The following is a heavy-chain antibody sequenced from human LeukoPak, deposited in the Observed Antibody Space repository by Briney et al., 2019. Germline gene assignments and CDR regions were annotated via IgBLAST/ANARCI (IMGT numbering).Heavy chain of an antibody. CDR1: GFTFSSYA. CDR3: PMHQLFGPYSFDY. V-gene: IGHV3-23*01. Sequence: GGSLRLSCAASGFTFSSYAMGWVRQAPAKGLEWVSSISGSGETTYYADSVKGRFTISRDNSKHTLYLRVNRLSAEDTAVYLCPMHQLFGPYSFDYWGQGTLVTVSS. D-gene: IGHD1-1*01. CDR2: ISGSGETT. J-gene: IGHJ4*02.